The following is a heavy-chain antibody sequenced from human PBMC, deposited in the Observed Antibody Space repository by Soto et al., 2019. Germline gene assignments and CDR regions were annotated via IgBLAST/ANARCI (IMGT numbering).Heavy chain of an antibody. CDR2: IGGSGVTT. Sequence: PWGCLRLSGVACGFTVSSYSMTWVLQAPEKGLEWVSVIGGSGVTTYYADSLRGRFTISRDNSKNTLYLQMDSLRVEDTAVYYCAKDRDTSQPGGWFDPWGQGTLVTVSS. V-gene: IGHV3-23*01. J-gene: IGHJ5*02. CDR3: AKDRDTSQPGGWFDP. CDR1: GFTVSSYS. D-gene: IGHD5-18*01.